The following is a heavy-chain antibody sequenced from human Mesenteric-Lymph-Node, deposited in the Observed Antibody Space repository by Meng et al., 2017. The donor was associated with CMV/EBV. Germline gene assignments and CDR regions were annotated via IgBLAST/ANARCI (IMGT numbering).Heavy chain of an antibody. CDR3: ARDLGIVGPNALHRPSDI. CDR1: GYTFTSYG. J-gene: IGHJ3*02. D-gene: IGHD1-26*01. CDR2: ISAYNGNT. Sequence: ASVKVSCKASGYTFTSYGISWVRQAPGQGLEWMGWISAYNGNTNYAQKLQGRVTMTTDTSTSTAYMELRILRSDDTAVYYCARDLGIVGPNALHRPSDIWGQGTMVTVSS. V-gene: IGHV1-18*01.